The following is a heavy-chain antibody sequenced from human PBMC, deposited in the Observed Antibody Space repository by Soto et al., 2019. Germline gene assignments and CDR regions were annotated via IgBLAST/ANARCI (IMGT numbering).Heavy chain of an antibody. Sequence: GASVKVSCKASGGTFSSYAISWVRQAPGRGLEWMGGIIPLFGTTNYAQKFRGRVTVTADESTSTVYMEVRSLRFGDTAVYYCARAHGSSWYNWFDPWGQGTLVTVSS. V-gene: IGHV1-69*13. CDR2: IIPLFGTT. D-gene: IGHD6-13*01. CDR1: GGTFSSYA. CDR3: ARAHGSSWYNWFDP. J-gene: IGHJ5*02.